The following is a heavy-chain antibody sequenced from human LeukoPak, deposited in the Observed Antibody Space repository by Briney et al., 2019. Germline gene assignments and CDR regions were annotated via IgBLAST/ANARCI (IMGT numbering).Heavy chain of an antibody. Sequence: ASVKVSCKASGYTFTSYDINWVRQAPGQGLEWMGGISVYNGDTNYAQKIQGRVTMTTDTSTSTAYVELRSLRSDDTAVYYCARDGLYCTNGVCQYYFDYWGQGTLVTVSS. CDR3: ARDGLYCTNGVCQYYFDY. D-gene: IGHD2-8*01. CDR1: GYTFTSYD. V-gene: IGHV1-18*01. CDR2: ISVYNGDT. J-gene: IGHJ4*02.